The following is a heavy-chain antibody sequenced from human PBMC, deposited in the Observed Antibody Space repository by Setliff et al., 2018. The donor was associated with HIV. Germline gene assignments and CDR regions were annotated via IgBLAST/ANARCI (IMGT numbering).Heavy chain of an antibody. V-gene: IGHV4-39*02. CDR1: GDSIRSSNYY. CDR3: ARGGSLHGSGSAYFDY. Sequence: PSETLSLTCNVSGDSIRSSNYYWGWIRQPPGKGLEWVGSFHSSGSTSYNPSLRSRVTLSVDTSKNQFSLKLTSVTAADTAVYYCARGGSLHGSGSAYFDYWGQGTLVTVSS. CDR2: FHSSGST. D-gene: IGHD3-10*01. J-gene: IGHJ4*02.